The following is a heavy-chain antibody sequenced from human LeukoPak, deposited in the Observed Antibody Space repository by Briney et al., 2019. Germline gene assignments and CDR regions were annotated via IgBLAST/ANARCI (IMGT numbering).Heavy chain of an antibody. J-gene: IGHJ4*02. CDR3: ATVTIFGVVDFDY. V-gene: IGHV1-2*02. CDR2: INPNSGGT. CDR1: GYTFTGYY. D-gene: IGHD3-3*01. Sequence: ASVKVSCKASGYTFTGYYMHWVRQAPGQGLEWMGWINPNSGGTNYAQKFQGRVTMTRDTSISIAYMELSRLRSDDTAVYYCATVTIFGVVDFDYWGQGTLVTVSS.